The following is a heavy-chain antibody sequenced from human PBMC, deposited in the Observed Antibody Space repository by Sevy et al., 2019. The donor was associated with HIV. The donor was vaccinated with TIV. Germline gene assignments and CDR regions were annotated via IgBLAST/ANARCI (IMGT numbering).Heavy chain of an antibody. Sequence: GGSLRLSCAASGFTFSSYAMSWVRQAPGKGLEWVSAISGSGSSTYYADSVKGRFTISRDNSKNTLYLQMNSLRAEDTAVYYCAKDPDSIAAAGTGSDYWGQGTLVTVSS. CDR1: GFTFSSYA. D-gene: IGHD6-13*01. J-gene: IGHJ4*02. CDR3: AKDPDSIAAAGTGSDY. CDR2: ISGSGSST. V-gene: IGHV3-23*01.